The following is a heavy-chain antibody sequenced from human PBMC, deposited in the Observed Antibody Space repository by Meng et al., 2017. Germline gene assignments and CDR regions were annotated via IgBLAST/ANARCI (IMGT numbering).Heavy chain of an antibody. J-gene: IGHJ4*02. CDR1: GFTFGDYA. CDR2: IRSKAYGGTT. Sequence: GESLKISCTASGFTFGDYAMSWVRQAPGKGLEWVGFIRSKAYGGTTEYAASVKGRFTISRDDSKSIAYLQMNSLKTEDTAAYYCIGSRVLRYFDWLAPFDYWGQGTLVTVSS. V-gene: IGHV3-49*04. CDR3: IGSRVLRYFDWLAPFDY. D-gene: IGHD3-9*01.